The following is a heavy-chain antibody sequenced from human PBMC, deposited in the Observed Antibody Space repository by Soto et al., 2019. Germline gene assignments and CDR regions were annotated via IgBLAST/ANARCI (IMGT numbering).Heavy chain of an antibody. CDR3: ARPATWAAAGYYFDY. Sequence: SVKVSCKASGGTFSSYAISWVRQAPGQGLEWMGGIIPIFGTANYAQKFQGRVTITADESTSTAYMELSSLRSEDTAVYYCARPATWAAAGYYFDYWGQGTLVTVSS. D-gene: IGHD6-13*01. CDR1: GGTFSSYA. J-gene: IGHJ4*02. CDR2: IIPIFGTA. V-gene: IGHV1-69*13.